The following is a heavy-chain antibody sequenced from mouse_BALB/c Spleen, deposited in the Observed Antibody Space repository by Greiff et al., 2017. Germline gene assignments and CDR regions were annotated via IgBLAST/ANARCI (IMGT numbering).Heavy chain of an antibody. V-gene: IGHV3-8*02. D-gene: IGHD1-1*01. CDR2: ISYSGST. CDR1: GDSITSGY. CDR3: ARYFYYGSSYGGYFDV. J-gene: IGHJ1*01. Sequence: VQLPQSGPSLVKPSQTLSLTCSVTGDSITSGYWNWIRKFPGNKLEYMGYISYSGSTYYNPSLKSRISITRDTSKNQYYLQLNSVTTEDTATYYCARYFYYGSSYGGYFDVWGAGTTVTVSS.